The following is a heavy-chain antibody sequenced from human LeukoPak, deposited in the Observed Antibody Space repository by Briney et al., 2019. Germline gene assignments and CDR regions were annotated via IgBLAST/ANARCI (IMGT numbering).Heavy chain of an antibody. Sequence: GGALRLSCAASGFTLSSNYMSWVRQAPGKGLEGVSVIYSGGSRYYADSVKGRFTISRDNSKNTLYLQMNSLRAEDTAVYYCATSITMVPGWFDPWGQGTLVTVSS. CDR3: ATSITMVPGWFDP. D-gene: IGHD3-10*01. J-gene: IGHJ5*02. CDR2: IYSGGSR. CDR1: GFTLSSNY. V-gene: IGHV3-66*01.